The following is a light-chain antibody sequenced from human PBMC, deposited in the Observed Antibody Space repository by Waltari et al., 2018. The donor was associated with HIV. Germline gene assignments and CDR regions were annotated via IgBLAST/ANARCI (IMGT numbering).Light chain of an antibody. Sequence: SYELIQPPSVSVYPGQTARITCSADVLTRQYAYWYQKKAGQAPLLVIYNDTERPSSIPARFSGSTSGTTVTLTISGVQAEDEADYYCQSADNAVRVFGRGTKLTVL. CDR2: NDT. V-gene: IGLV3-25*03. CDR1: VLTRQY. J-gene: IGLJ3*02. CDR3: QSADNAVRV.